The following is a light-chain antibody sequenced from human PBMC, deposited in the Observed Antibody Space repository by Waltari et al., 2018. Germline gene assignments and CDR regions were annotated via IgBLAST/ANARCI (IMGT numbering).Light chain of an antibody. Sequence: QSALTQPPSVSGSPGQSITISCTGTSSDFGSYNLVSWYQQHPGKAPKLMIYEVSKRPSGVSNRFSGSKSGNTASLTISGLQAEDEADYYCCSYAGSSTFPYVFGTGTKVTVL. CDR3: CSYAGSSTFPYV. CDR1: SSDFGSYNL. V-gene: IGLV2-23*02. J-gene: IGLJ1*01. CDR2: EVS.